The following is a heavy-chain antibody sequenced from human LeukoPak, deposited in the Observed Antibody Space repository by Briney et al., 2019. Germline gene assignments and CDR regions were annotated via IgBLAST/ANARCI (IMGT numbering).Heavy chain of an antibody. J-gene: IGHJ4*02. CDR2: IIPIFGTA. CDR1: GGTFSSYA. Sequence: ASAKVSCKASGGTFSSYAISWVRQAPGQGLEWMGRIIPIFGTANYAQKFQGRVTITTDESTSTAYMELSSLRSEDTAVYYCARDPWAPYYGSGSYSEKGLDYWGQGTLVTVSS. CDR3: ARDPWAPYYGSGSYSEKGLDY. V-gene: IGHV1-69*05. D-gene: IGHD3-10*01.